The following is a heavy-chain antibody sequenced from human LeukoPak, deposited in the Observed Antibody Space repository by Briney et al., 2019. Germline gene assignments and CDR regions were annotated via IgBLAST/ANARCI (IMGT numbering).Heavy chain of an antibody. CDR1: GYTFTGYY. V-gene: IGHV1-2*02. J-gene: IGHJ5*02. CDR3: ARGRWELRTSNINWFDP. D-gene: IGHD1-26*01. Sequence: ASVKVSCKASGYTFTGYYMHWVRQAPGQGLEWMGWINPNSGGTNYAQKFQGRVTMTRDTSISTAYMELSRLRSDDTAVYYCARGRWELRTSNINWFDPWGQGTLVTVSS. CDR2: INPNSGGT.